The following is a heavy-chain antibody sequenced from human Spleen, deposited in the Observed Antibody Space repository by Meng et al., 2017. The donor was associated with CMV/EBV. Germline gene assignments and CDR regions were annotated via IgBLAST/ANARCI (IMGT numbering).Heavy chain of an antibody. J-gene: IGHJ3*02. D-gene: IGHD5-24*01. Sequence: SETLSLTCSVSGGSISSSSYYWGWIRQPPGERLEYIGNIYYGGATYYNPSLKSRFTISVDTSNNQFSLNLSSVTAADTAVYYCARDGYNSEAFDIWGQGTMVTVSS. CDR1: GGSISSSSYY. V-gene: IGHV4-39*01. CDR3: ARDGYNSEAFDI. CDR2: IYYGGAT.